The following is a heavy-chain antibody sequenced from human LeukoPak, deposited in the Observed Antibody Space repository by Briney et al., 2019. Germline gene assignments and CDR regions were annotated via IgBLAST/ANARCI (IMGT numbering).Heavy chain of an antibody. CDR3: ARGRLRYSSSSLSFDY. D-gene: IGHD6-13*01. CDR1: GFTFSSYG. Sequence: GSLRLSCAASGFTFSSYGMSWARQPPGKGLEWIGEINHSGSTNYNPSLKSRVTISVDTSKNQFSLKLSSVTAADTAVYYCARGRLRYSSSSLSFDYWGQGTLVTVSS. CDR2: INHSGST. V-gene: IGHV4-34*01. J-gene: IGHJ4*02.